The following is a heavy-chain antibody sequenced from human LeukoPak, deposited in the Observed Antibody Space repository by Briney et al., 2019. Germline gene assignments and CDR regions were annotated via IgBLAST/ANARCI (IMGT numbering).Heavy chain of an antibody. CDR2: IYYTGST. CDR3: ARNLIPEQLVLNF. V-gene: IGHV4-59*01. CDR1: GGSISNYY. J-gene: IGHJ4*02. Sequence: SETLSLTCTVSGGSISNYYWNWIRHPPGKGLEWIGYIYYTGSTNYNPSLKSRVTMSVDTSKNQFSLNLKSVTPEDTAVYYCARNLIPEQLVLNFWGQGTLVTVSS. D-gene: IGHD6-13*01.